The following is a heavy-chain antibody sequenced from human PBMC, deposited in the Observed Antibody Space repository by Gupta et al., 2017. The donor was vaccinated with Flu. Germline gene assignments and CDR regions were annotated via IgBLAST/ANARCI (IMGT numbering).Heavy chain of an antibody. CDR1: GYIFSAFG. J-gene: IGHJ4*02. CDR2: ISYDGSYK. CDR3: ARDQREYCSGGDCYPQILDF. D-gene: IGHD2-15*01. Sequence: QVQLVESGGGVVQTGRCLRLSCEASGYIFSAFGLKWARQAPGKGLEWVAVISYDGSYKYYGDSVKGRLTISRDNSKNTLYLQMNSLRPDDTAVYYCARDQREYCSGGDCYPQILDFWGQGSLVTVSP. V-gene: IGHV3-30*03.